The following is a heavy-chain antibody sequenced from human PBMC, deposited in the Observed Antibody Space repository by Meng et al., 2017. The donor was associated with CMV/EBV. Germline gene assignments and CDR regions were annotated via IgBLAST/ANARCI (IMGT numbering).Heavy chain of an antibody. V-gene: IGHV1-8*03. D-gene: IGHD2-2*01. CDR3: ARGDFVVVPGATKIPRQYYYYGMDV. Sequence: ASVKVSCKASGYTFTSYDINWVRQATGQGLEWMGWMNPNSGNTGYAQKFQGRVTITRNTSISTAYMELSSLRSEDTAVYYCARGDFVVVPGATKIPRQYYYYGMDVWGQGTTVTVSS. CDR1: GYTFTSYD. J-gene: IGHJ6*02. CDR2: MNPNSGNT.